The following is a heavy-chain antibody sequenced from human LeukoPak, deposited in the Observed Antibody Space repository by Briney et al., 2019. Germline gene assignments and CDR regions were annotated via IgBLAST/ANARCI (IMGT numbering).Heavy chain of an antibody. Sequence: GGSLRLSCAASGFTFSSYAMSWVRQAPGKGLEWVSAVSGSGGSTYYADSVKGRFTISRDNSKSMLFLQMNSLRAEDTAVYYCAKFFRNGGNWGQGTLVTVSS. CDR1: GFTFSSYA. D-gene: IGHD1-1*01. CDR2: VSGSGGST. V-gene: IGHV3-23*01. CDR3: AKFFRNGGN. J-gene: IGHJ4*02.